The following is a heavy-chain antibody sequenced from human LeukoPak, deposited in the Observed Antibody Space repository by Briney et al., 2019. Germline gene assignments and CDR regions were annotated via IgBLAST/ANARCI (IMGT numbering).Heavy chain of an antibody. D-gene: IGHD3-16*01. J-gene: IGHJ4*02. CDR2: VSGSGDST. Sequence: GGSLRLSCAASELSISNHAMNWLRQAPGKGLEWVSGVSGSGDSTFYADSVKGRFTISRDNAKNTLYLQMNSLRPEDTAVYYCAKAYWDTFGWYYFDYWGQGTLVSVSS. CDR1: ELSISNHA. V-gene: IGHV3-23*01. CDR3: AKAYWDTFGWYYFDY.